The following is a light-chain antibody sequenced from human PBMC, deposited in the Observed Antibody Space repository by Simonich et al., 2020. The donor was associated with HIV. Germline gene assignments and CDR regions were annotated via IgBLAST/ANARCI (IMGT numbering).Light chain of an antibody. V-gene: IGKV1-17*03. CDR3: LQHNSYPST. CDR1: QGIRNY. Sequence: DIQMTPSQSAMSASVGDSVTITCRATQGIRNYLALFQQKPGKVPKRLIYAASSLQRGVPSRFSGSGSGTEFTLTISSLQPEDFATYYCLQHNSYPSTFGPGTKVDIK. J-gene: IGKJ3*01. CDR2: AAS.